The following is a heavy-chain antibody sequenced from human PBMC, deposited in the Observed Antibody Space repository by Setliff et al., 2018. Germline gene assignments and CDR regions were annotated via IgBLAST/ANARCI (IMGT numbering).Heavy chain of an antibody. CDR1: GFTFSSNW. V-gene: IGHV3-7*01. CDR3: ARAYYGTVNGYSSYYGLDV. Sequence: GGSLRLSCAVSGFTFSSNWMSWVRQAPGKGLEWVANIKQDGSEKYYVDSVKGRFTISRDNAKNTLYLQMNSLRAEDTAVYYCARAYYGTVNGYSSYYGLDVWGQGTTVTVSS. CDR2: IKQDGSEK. D-gene: IGHD3-9*01. J-gene: IGHJ6*02.